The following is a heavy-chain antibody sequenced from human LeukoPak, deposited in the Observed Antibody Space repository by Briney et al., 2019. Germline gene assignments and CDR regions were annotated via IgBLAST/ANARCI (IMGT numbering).Heavy chain of an antibody. CDR3: ARENGDYDAFDI. CDR1: GYTFTSYY. V-gene: IGHV1-46*01. Sequence: GASVKVSCKASGYTFTSYYMHWVRQAPGQGLEWMGIINPSGGSTSYAQKFQGRVTMTRDTSTSTVYMELSSLRSEDTAVCYCARENGDYDAFDIWGQGTMVTVSS. CDR2: INPSGGST. J-gene: IGHJ3*02. D-gene: IGHD4-17*01.